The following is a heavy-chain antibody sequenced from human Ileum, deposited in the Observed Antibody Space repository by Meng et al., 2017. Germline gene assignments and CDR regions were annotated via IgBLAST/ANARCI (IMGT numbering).Heavy chain of an antibody. CDR3: VRGPARETHDFDY. Sequence: QVQLNQWGAGLLKPSETLSLTCAVFGGVFNDYYWSWVRQSPGKGLEWIGQIHHSGRTNYKSSLERRVTISVDTSKSQFSLKLTSVTAADTAMYYCVRGPARETHDFDYWGQGALVTVSS. V-gene: IGHV4-34*01. CDR1: GGVFNDYY. CDR2: IHHSGRT. J-gene: IGHJ4*02. D-gene: IGHD1-26*01.